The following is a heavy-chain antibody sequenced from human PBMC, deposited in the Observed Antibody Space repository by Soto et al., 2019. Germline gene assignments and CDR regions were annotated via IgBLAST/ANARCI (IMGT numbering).Heavy chain of an antibody. CDR3: AALRAEYYDFIDY. Sequence: GGSLRLSCAASGFTFSSYAMHWVRQAPGKGLEWVAVISYDGSNKYYADSVKGRFTISRDNSKNTLYLQMNSLRAEDTAVYYCAALRAEYYDFIDYWGQGTLVTVSS. V-gene: IGHV3-30-3*01. J-gene: IGHJ4*02. D-gene: IGHD3-3*01. CDR2: ISYDGSNK. CDR1: GFTFSSYA.